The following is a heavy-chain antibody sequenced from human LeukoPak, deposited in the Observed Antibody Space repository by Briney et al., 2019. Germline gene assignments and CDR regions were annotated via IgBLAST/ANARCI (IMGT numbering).Heavy chain of an antibody. Sequence: PGGSLRLSCAASGFTFSSYWMHWVRQAPGKGLVWVSRINSDGSSTSYADSVKGRFTISRDNAKNTLYLQMNSLRAEDTAVYYCARGTTMVRGVIMFSDYWGQGTLVTVSS. D-gene: IGHD3-10*01. CDR3: ARGTTMVRGVIMFSDY. CDR1: GFTFSSYW. J-gene: IGHJ4*02. CDR2: INSDGSST. V-gene: IGHV3-74*01.